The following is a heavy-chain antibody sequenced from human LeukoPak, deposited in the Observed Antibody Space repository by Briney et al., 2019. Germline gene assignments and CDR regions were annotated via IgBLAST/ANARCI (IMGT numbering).Heavy chain of an antibody. CDR1: GGTFSSYA. CDR2: INPSGGST. V-gene: IGHV1-46*01. Sequence: GSSVKVSCKASGGTFSSYAISWVRQAPGQGLEWMGIINPSGGSTSYAQKFQGRVTMTRDTSTSTVYMELSSLRSEDTAVYYCARDWAGPGYWGQGTLVTVSS. J-gene: IGHJ4*02. D-gene: IGHD3-16*01. CDR3: ARDWAGPGY.